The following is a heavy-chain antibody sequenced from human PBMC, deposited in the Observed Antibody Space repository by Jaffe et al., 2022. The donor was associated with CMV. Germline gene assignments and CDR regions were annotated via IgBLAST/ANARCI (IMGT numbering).Heavy chain of an antibody. D-gene: IGHD5-12*01. CDR3: AKDRVSSRWLQSLGYYYYGMDV. J-gene: IGHJ6*02. CDR2: ISGSGGST. V-gene: IGHV3-23*01. CDR1: GFTFSSYA. Sequence: EVQLLESGGGLVQPGGSLRLSCAASGFTFSSYAMSWVRQAPGKGLEWVSAISGSGGSTYYADSVKGRFTISRDNSKNTLYLQMNSLRAEDTAVYYCAKDRVSSRWLQSLGYYYYGMDVWGQGTTVTVSS.